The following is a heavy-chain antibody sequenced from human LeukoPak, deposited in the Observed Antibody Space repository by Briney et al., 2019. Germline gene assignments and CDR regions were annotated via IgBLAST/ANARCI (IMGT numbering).Heavy chain of an antibody. J-gene: IGHJ4*02. CDR2: IYPGDSDT. V-gene: IGHV5-51*01. D-gene: IGHD4-17*01. Sequence: GESLKISCKGSGYSFTSYWIGWVRQMPGKGLEWMGIIYPGDSDTRYSPSFQGQVTISADKSISTAYLQWSSLKASDTATYYCARQIIDYGYYGDFDYWGQGTLVTVSS. CDR1: GYSFTSYW. CDR3: ARQIIDYGYYGDFDY.